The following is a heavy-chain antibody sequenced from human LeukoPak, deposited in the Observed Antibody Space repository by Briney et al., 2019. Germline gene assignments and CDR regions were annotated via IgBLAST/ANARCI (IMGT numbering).Heavy chain of an antibody. Sequence: PGGSLRLSCAAAGFTVSSNYMSWVRQAPGKGLECASVIYSGATTYYADSVKGRFTISRDNSKSTLFLQMNSLRAEDTAVYYCARIHYGSGSYFDYWGQGTLVTVSS. D-gene: IGHD3-10*01. CDR1: GFTVSSNY. CDR2: IYSGATT. J-gene: IGHJ4*02. CDR3: ARIHYGSGSYFDY. V-gene: IGHV3-53*01.